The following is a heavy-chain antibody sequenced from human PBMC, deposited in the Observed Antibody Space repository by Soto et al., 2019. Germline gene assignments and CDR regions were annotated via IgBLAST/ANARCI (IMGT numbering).Heavy chain of an antibody. CDR3: AMVDVYVTTSPQDV. CDR2: INTYNGNT. CDR1: GYTFTRYG. J-gene: IGHJ6*02. V-gene: IGHV1-18*01. Sequence: QVQLVQSGAEVKNPGASVKVSCKASGYTFTRYGIGWARQAPGQGLEWMGWINTYNGNTNYAQNVQCRVTVTTDTSTSTAYMELRSLRSNDTAIYYCAMVDVYVTTSPQDVWGQGTTVIVSS. D-gene: IGHD3-16*01.